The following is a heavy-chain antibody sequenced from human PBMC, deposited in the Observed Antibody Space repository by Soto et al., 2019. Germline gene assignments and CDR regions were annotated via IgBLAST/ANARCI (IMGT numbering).Heavy chain of an antibody. CDR2: IYPGDSDT. Sequence: PGESLKISCKGSGYRFTSYWIGWVRQMPGKGLEWMGIIYPGDSDTRYSPSFQGQVTISADKSISTAYLQWSSLKASDTAMYYCARLRLEWLYYYYYGMDVWGQGTTVTVSS. V-gene: IGHV5-51*01. CDR1: GYRFTSYW. J-gene: IGHJ6*02. D-gene: IGHD3-3*01. CDR3: ARLRLEWLYYYYYGMDV.